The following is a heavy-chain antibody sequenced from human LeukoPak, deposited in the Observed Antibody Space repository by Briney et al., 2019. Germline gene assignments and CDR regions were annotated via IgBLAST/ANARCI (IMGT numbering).Heavy chain of an antibody. Sequence: SVTVSCKASGGTFSSYAISWVRQAPGQGLEWMGRIIPILGIANYAQKFQGRVTITADKSTSTAYMELSSLRSEDTAVYYCASGRSGSYYYYGMDVWGQGTTVTVSS. V-gene: IGHV1-69*04. CDR3: ASGRSGSYYYYGMDV. J-gene: IGHJ6*02. D-gene: IGHD1-26*01. CDR2: IIPILGIA. CDR1: GGTFSSYA.